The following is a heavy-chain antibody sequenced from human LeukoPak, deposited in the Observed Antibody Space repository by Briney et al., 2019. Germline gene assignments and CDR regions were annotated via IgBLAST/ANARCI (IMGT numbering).Heavy chain of an antibody. CDR3: AKDFRAKYGSGAYGWFDP. D-gene: IGHD3-10*01. Sequence: GGSLRLSCAASRFTFSSYVMSWVRQAPGKGVEGVSAISGSGGITYYAASPKGRFTIPRDNSKNTLYLQMSRLRAEDTALYYCAKDFRAKYGSGAYGWFDPWGQG. V-gene: IGHV3-23*01. CDR2: ISGSGGIT. CDR1: RFTFSSYV. J-gene: IGHJ5*02.